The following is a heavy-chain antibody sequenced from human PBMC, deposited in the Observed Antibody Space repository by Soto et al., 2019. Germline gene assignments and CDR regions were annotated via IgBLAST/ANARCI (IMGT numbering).Heavy chain of an antibody. CDR1: GYTFRSYG. V-gene: IGHV1-2*04. J-gene: IGHJ4*02. CDR3: ARADDILTGYHFDY. D-gene: IGHD3-9*01. CDR2: INPNSGGT. Sequence: GASVKVSCKASGYTFRSYGISWVRQAPGQGLEWMGWINPNSGGTNYAQKFQGWVTMTRDTSISTAYMELSRLRSDDTAVYYCARADDILTGYHFDYWGQGTLVTVSS.